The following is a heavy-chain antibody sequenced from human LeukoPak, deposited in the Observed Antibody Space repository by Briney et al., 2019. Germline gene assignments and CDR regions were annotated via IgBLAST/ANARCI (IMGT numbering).Heavy chain of an antibody. V-gene: IGHV3-23*01. Sequence: GGSLRLSCVASGFTFSNYAMSWVRQAPEKGLNWVSVISGSAHKIRYADSVKGRFTISRDNSENTVYLQMNNLRAEDTALYYCAGRVTGYSSGYVYWGQGTLVTVSS. CDR2: ISGSAHKI. CDR1: GFTFSNYA. J-gene: IGHJ4*02. CDR3: AGRVTGYSSGYVY. D-gene: IGHD5-18*01.